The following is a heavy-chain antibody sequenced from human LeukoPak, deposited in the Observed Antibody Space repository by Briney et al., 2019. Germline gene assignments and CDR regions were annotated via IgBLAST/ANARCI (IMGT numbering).Heavy chain of an antibody. V-gene: IGHV4-4*07. D-gene: IGHD1-26*01. CDR3: ARDEHPYNSGSPGFDY. CDR2: IYTSGST. CDR1: GGSISSYY. Sequence: MSSETLSLTCTVSGGSISSYYWSWIRQPAGKGLEWIGRIYTSGSTNYNPSLKSRVTMSVDTSKNQFSLKLSSVTAADTAVYYCARDEHPYNSGSPGFDYWGQGTLVTVSS. J-gene: IGHJ4*02.